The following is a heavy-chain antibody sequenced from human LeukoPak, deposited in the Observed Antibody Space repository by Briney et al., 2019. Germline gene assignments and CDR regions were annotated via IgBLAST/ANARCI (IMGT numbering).Heavy chain of an antibody. V-gene: IGHV1-2*02. D-gene: IGHD1-26*01. CDR2: INPNSGGT. J-gene: IGHJ4*02. CDR3: ARGRGSYSLDY. CDR1: RYTFAGYS. Sequence: ASVKVSCKASRYTFAGYSMHWVRQAPGQGLEWMGWINPNSGGTNYAQKFQGRVTMTGDTSISTAYMELSRLTSDDTAVYYCARGRGSYSLDYWGQGTLVTVAS.